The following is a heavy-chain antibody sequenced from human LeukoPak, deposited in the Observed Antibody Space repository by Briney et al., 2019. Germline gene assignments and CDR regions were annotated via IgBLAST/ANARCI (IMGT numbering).Heavy chain of an antibody. Sequence: SQTLSLTCTVSGGSISSYYWSWIRQPAGKGLEWIGRIYTSGSTNYNPSLKSRVTMSVDTSKNQFSLKLSSVTAADTAVYYCARDLPYYDILTGYFGGYNWFDPWGQGTLVTVSS. CDR2: IYTSGST. CDR3: ARDLPYYDILTGYFGGYNWFDP. J-gene: IGHJ5*02. CDR1: GGSISSYY. D-gene: IGHD3-9*01. V-gene: IGHV4-4*07.